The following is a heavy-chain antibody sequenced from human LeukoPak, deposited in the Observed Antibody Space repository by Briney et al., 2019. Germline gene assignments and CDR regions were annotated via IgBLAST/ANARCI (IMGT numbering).Heavy chain of an antibody. V-gene: IGHV4-59*01. CDR1: GGSISSYY. CDR2: ICYSGST. Sequence: PSETLSLTCTVSGGSISSYYWSWIRQPPGKGLEWIGYICYSGSTTYNPSLKSRVTISVDTSKNQFSLKLSSVTAADTAVYYCARAYYYDSSGYPAQFDYWGQGTLVTVSS. D-gene: IGHD3-22*01. CDR3: ARAYYYDSSGYPAQFDY. J-gene: IGHJ4*02.